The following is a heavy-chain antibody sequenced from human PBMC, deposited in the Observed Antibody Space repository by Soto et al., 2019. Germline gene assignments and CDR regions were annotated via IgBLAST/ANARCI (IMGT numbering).Heavy chain of an antibody. CDR1: GFTFSSYS. V-gene: IGHV3-21*01. D-gene: IGHD3-3*01. CDR3: ARDSGPTYYDFWSGYWGSYYYYGMDV. CDR2: ISSSSSYI. Sequence: EVQLVESGGGLVKPGGSLRLSCAASGFTFSSYSMNWVRQAPGKGLEWVSSISSSSSYIYYADSVKGRFTISRDNAKNSLYLQMNSLRAEDTAVYYCARDSGPTYYDFWSGYWGSYYYYGMDVWGQGTTVTVSS. J-gene: IGHJ6*02.